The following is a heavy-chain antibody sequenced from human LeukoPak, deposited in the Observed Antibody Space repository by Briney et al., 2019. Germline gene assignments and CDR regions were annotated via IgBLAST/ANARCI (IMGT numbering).Heavy chain of an antibody. J-gene: IGHJ4*02. CDR2: IYYSGST. V-gene: IGHV4-39*07. CDR1: GGSISSSSYY. CDR3: ARKGRLPFFR. Sequence: ASETLSLTCTVSGGSISSSSYYWGWIRQPPGKGLEWIGSIYYSGSTYYNPSLKSRVTISVDTSKNQFFLKLSSVTAADTAVYYCARKGRLPFFRWGQGTLVTVSS. D-gene: IGHD3-10*01.